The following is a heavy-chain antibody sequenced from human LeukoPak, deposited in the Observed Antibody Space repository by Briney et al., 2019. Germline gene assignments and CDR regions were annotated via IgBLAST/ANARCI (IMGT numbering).Heavy chain of an antibody. Sequence: ASVNVSCKASGYTLSDNYMHWVRQAPGQGLEWMGWINPNSGGTNYAQKFQGRVTMTRDTSISTAYMELSRLRSDDTAVYYCARAMATITVWGQGTLVTVSS. J-gene: IGHJ4*02. D-gene: IGHD5-24*01. CDR2: INPNSGGT. CDR1: GYTLSDNY. CDR3: ARAMATITV. V-gene: IGHV1-2*02.